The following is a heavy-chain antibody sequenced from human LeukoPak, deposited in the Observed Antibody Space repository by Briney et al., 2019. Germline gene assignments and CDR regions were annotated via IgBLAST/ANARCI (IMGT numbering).Heavy chain of an antibody. Sequence: GGSLRLSCAASGFTFSSYSMNWVRQAPGTGLEWVSSISSSSSYIYYADSVKGRFTISRDNAKNSLYLQMNILRAGDTAVYYCARVHYYDSSGPVDYWGQGTLVTVSS. D-gene: IGHD3-22*01. CDR1: GFTFSSYS. CDR2: ISSSSSYI. CDR3: ARVHYYDSSGPVDY. V-gene: IGHV3-21*01. J-gene: IGHJ4*02.